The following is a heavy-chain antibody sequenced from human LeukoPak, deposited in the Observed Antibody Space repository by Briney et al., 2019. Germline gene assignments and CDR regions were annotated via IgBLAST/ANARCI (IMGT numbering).Heavy chain of an antibody. D-gene: IGHD6-13*01. Sequence: ASVKVSCKASGYTFTSYHMHWVRQAPGQGLEWMGIINPSGGSTNYAQRFRGRVTMTRDTSTSTVYMELSSLRSEDAAVYYCARDGAAAVYWGQGTLVTVSS. J-gene: IGHJ4*02. V-gene: IGHV1-46*01. CDR3: ARDGAAAVY. CDR2: INPSGGST. CDR1: GYTFTSYH.